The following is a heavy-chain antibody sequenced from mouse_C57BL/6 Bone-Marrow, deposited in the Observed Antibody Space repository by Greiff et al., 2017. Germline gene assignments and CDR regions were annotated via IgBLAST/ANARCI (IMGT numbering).Heavy chain of an antibody. D-gene: IGHD2-4*01. CDR2: IDPSDRYT. Sequence: QVQLQQPGAELVMPGASVKLSCKASGYTFTSYWMHWVKQRPGQGLEWIGEIDPSDRYTNYNQKFKGKSTLTVDKSSSTAYMQLSSLTSEDSAVYYCALYDYDEAWFAYWGQGTLVTVSA. CDR3: ALYDYDEAWFAY. CDR1: GYTFTSYW. J-gene: IGHJ3*01. V-gene: IGHV1-69*01.